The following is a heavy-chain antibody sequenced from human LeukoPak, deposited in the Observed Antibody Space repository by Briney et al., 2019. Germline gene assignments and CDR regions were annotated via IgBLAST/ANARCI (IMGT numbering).Heavy chain of an antibody. J-gene: IGHJ4*02. CDR1: GGSISSSSYY. CDR2: IYYSGNT. D-gene: IGHD6-19*01. Sequence: KPSETLSLTCAVSGGSISSSSYYWGWIRQPPGKGLEWIGTIYYSGNTYYNPSLKSRVTISVDTSKNQFSLKLSSVTAADTAVYYCAAPGWRDLFDYWGQGTLVTVSS. CDR3: AAPGWRDLFDY. V-gene: IGHV4-39*01.